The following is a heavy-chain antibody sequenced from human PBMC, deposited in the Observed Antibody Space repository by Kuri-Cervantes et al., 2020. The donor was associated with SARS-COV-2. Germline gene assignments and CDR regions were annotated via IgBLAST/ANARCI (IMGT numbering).Heavy chain of an antibody. J-gene: IGHJ5*02. CDR3: ARGRITMVRGVTKSNWFDP. V-gene: IGHV4-61*10. CDR2: INHSGST. D-gene: IGHD3-10*01. Sequence: SETLSLTCTVSGGSISSGSYYWSWIRQPAGKGLEWIGEINHSGSTNYNPSLKSRVTISVDTSKNQFSLKLSSVTAADTAVYYCARGRITMVRGVTKSNWFDPWGQGTLVTVSS. CDR1: GGSISSGSYY.